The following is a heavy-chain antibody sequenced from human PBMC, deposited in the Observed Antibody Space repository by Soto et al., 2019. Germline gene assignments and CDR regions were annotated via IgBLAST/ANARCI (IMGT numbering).Heavy chain of an antibody. CDR2: IIPIFGTA. J-gene: IGHJ6*02. Sequence: GASVKVSCKASGGTFSSYAISWVRQAPGQGLEWMGGIIPIFGTANYAQKFQGRVTITADKSTSTAYMALSSLRSEDTAVYYCARDRTYSNQWPVWGYYYYYGMDVWGQGTKVTVSS. V-gene: IGHV1-69*06. CDR1: GGTFSSYA. CDR3: ARDRTYSNQWPVWGYYYYYGMDV. D-gene: IGHD6-19*01.